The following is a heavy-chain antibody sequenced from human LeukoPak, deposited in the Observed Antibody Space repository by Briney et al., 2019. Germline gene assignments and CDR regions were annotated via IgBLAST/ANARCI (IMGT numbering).Heavy chain of an antibody. CDR1: GFTFSTYN. V-gene: IGHV3-21*01. D-gene: IGHD5-12*01. CDR2: ITSSSSYA. Sequence: PGGSLRLSCEPSGFTFSTYNMNWVRQAPGKRLEWVSSITSSSSYAFYADSVKGRFTISRDNAKSSLYLQMNNLRAEDTAVYYCARDPYSGHYGNDYYYYMDVWGKGTTVTISS. J-gene: IGHJ6*03. CDR3: ARDPYSGHYGNDYYYYMDV.